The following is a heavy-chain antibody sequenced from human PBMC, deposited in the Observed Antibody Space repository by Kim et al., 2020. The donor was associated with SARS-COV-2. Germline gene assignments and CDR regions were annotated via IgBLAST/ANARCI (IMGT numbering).Heavy chain of an antibody. CDR2: ISGSSSTK. CDR3: ARDYYDSSGYAIDY. Sequence: GGSLRLSCAASGFTFSSYSMNWVRQAPGKGLEWVSYISGSSSTKYYADSVKGRFTISRDNAENSLFLQMNSLRVEDTAVYYCARDYYDSSGYAIDYWGQGTLVTVSS. V-gene: IGHV3-48*04. D-gene: IGHD3-22*01. CDR1: GFTFSSYS. J-gene: IGHJ4*02.